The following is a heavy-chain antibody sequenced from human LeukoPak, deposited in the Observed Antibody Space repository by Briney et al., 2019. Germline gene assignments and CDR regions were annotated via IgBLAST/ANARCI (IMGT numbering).Heavy chain of an antibody. V-gene: IGHV4-59*01. Sequence: SETLSLTCTVSGGSISSYYWSWIRQPPGKGLEWIGCIYYSGSTNYNPSLKSRVTISVDTSKNQFSLKLSSVTAADTAVYYCARGDGFLETYYFDYWGQGTLVTVSS. CDR2: IYYSGST. D-gene: IGHD3-3*01. J-gene: IGHJ4*02. CDR1: GGSISSYY. CDR3: ARGDGFLETYYFDY.